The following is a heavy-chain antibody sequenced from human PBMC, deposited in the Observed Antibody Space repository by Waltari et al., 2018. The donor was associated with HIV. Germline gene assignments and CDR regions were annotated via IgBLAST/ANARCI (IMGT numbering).Heavy chain of an antibody. CDR3: ARGGLRFPEDY. V-gene: IGHV4-59*01. CDR1: GGSISSYY. J-gene: IGHJ4*02. Sequence: QVQLQESGPGLVKPSETLSLICTVSGGSISSYYWSWIRQAPGKGLEWIGYINYSGSTNYNPSLKSRVTISVDTSKNQFSLKLNSMTAADTAVYYCARGGLRFPEDYWGQGTLVTVSS. D-gene: IGHD3-3*01. CDR2: INYSGST.